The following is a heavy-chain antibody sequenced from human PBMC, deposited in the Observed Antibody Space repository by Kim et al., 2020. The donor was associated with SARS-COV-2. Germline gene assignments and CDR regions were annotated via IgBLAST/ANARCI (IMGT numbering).Heavy chain of an antibody. Sequence: SETLSLTCTVSGGSISSYSWSWIRQPPGKGLEWIAYTSYSGSTNYNPSLKSRVPISVDTSKNQFSLKLSSVTAADTAVYYCARDRIGYCSSTSCSLHFDYWCQGTLVTVSS. CDR3: ARDRIGYCSSTSCSLHFDY. V-gene: IGHV4-59*01. J-gene: IGHJ4*02. D-gene: IGHD2-2*01. CDR1: GGSISSYS. CDR2: TSYSGST.